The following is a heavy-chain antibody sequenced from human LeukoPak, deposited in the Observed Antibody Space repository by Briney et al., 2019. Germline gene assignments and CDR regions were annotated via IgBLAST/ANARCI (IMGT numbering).Heavy chain of an antibody. V-gene: IGHV3-74*01. Sequence: GSLRLSCSASGLTFSDFWMHWVRQPPGKGLVWVALVKGDGRTTIYADSVKGRFTISRDNAKNTLYLQMNSLRADDSGVYYCATGHSYGYDYWGQGVLVTVSS. D-gene: IGHD5-18*01. CDR1: GLTFSDFW. CDR3: ATGHSYGYDY. J-gene: IGHJ4*02. CDR2: VKGDGRTT.